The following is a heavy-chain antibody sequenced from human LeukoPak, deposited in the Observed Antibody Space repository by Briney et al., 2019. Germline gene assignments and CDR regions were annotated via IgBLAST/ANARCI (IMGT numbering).Heavy chain of an antibody. CDR3: ARAGIAAAGTLDY. CDR2: IIPIFGTA. D-gene: IGHD6-13*01. Sequence: SVKVSCKASGGTFTSYAISWVRQAPGQGLEWMGGIIPIFGTANYAQKFQGRVTITADESTSTAYMELSSLRSEDTAVYYCARAGIAAAGTLDYWGQGTLVTVSS. CDR1: GGTFTSYA. V-gene: IGHV1-69*13. J-gene: IGHJ4*02.